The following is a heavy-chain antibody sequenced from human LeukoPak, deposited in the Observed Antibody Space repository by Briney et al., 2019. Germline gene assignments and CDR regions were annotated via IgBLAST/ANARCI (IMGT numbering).Heavy chain of an antibody. J-gene: IGHJ2*01. CDR3: ARDGITYYYDSSGRDWYFDL. V-gene: IGHV4-34*01. CDR2: INHSGST. D-gene: IGHD3-22*01. Sequence: SETLSLTCAVYGGSFSGYYWSWIRQPPGKGLEWIGEINHSGSTNYNPSLKSRVTISVDTSKNQLSLKLSSVTAADTAVYYCARDGITYYYDSSGRDWYFDLWGRGTLVTVSS. CDR1: GGSFSGYY.